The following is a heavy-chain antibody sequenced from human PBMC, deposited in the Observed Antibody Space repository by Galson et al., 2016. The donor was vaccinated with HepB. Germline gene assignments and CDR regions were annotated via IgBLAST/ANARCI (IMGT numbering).Heavy chain of an antibody. CDR1: GGSISSGDYY. V-gene: IGHV4-30-4*01. CDR2: IYSTGST. J-gene: IGHJ6*02. CDR3: ARIYSNYVLGMDV. Sequence: TLSLTCTVSGGSISSGDYYWSWIRQPPGKGLDWIGYIYSTGSTYYNPSLKSRVSISVDTSKNQFSLRLSSVTAADTALYYCARIYSNYVLGMDVWGRGTTVTVSS. D-gene: IGHD4-11*01.